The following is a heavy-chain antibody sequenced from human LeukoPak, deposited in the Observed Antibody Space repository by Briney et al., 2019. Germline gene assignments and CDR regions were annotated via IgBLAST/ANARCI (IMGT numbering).Heavy chain of an antibody. V-gene: IGHV4-61*02. CDR2: MYTTGSP. CDR3: ARDRGIIQAWGVPSWSAP. Sequence: PSETLSLTHTLCVGSINSETHYWAWIRQPGGKGLEWIGRMYTTGSPQYNPSLKSRATMSIDTSKNQFSLKLSSESAADTAVYYCARDRGIIQAWGVPSWSAPCGQGTLVTVSS. J-gene: IGHJ5*02. CDR1: VGSINSETHY. D-gene: IGHD3-10*01.